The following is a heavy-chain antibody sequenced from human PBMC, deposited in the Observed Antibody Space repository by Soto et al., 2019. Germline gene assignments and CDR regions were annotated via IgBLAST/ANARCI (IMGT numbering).Heavy chain of an antibody. CDR2: TSFSGYT. CDR3: VRGGNPYHYATSGPGTFDK. D-gene: IGHD3-22*01. CDR1: GDSVSGGDSY. Sequence: QVQLQESGPGLVKPSQTLSLTCTVSGDSVSGGDSYWSWIRQPPGKALEWIGYTSFSGYTSYTPSLKSRVTISVDMSKSHFSLRLTSVTAADTAIYYCVRGGNPYHYATSGPGTFDKWGQGTLVSVPS. V-gene: IGHV4-30-4*01. J-gene: IGHJ4*02.